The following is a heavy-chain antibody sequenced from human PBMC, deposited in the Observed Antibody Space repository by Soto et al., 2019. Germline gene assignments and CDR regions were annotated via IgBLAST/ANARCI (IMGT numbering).Heavy chain of an antibody. CDR3: ARDGNDSSGYYASWYFDL. Sequence: QVQLQESGPGLVKPSQTLSLTCTVSGGSINTGAYYWTWIRQHPGKGLEWIGYIYSSGSTYYNPSLKRRVTISMATSKNQFSLKLSAVTAADTAVYYCARDGNDSSGYYASWYFDLWGRGTLVTVSS. J-gene: IGHJ2*01. CDR1: GGSINTGAYY. CDR2: IYSSGST. D-gene: IGHD3-22*01. V-gene: IGHV4-31*03.